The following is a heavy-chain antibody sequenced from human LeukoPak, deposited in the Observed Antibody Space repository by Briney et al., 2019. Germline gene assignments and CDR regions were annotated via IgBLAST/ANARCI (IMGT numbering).Heavy chain of an antibody. V-gene: IGHV3-23*01. CDR3: AKDLRAYCTNGVCYERRALFDY. D-gene: IGHD2-8*01. J-gene: IGHJ4*02. CDR2: ISASGGST. CDR1: GFTFNNYA. Sequence: GGSLTLSCAASGFTFNNYAMNWVRQAPGKGLEWVSGISASGGSTNYANSVKSRFTISRDNPKNTLYLLMNSLRAEDTAFYYCAKDLRAYCTNGVCYERRALFDYWGQGTLVTVSS.